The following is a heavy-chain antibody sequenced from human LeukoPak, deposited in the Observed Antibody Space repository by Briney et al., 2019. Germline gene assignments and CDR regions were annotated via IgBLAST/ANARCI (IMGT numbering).Heavy chain of an antibody. CDR2: ISSSSSYI. CDR3: ARGSRLGPTYFDY. CDR1: GFTFSSYS. Sequence: PGGSLRLSCAASGFTFSSYSMNWVRQAPGKGLEWVSSISSSSSYIYYADSVKGRFTISRDNAKNSLYLQMNSLRAEDTAAYYCARGSRLGPTYFDYWGQGTLVTVSS. J-gene: IGHJ4*02. D-gene: IGHD7-27*01. V-gene: IGHV3-21*01.